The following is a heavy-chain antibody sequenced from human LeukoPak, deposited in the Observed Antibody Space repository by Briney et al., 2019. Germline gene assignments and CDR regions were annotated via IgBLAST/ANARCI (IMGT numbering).Heavy chain of an antibody. CDR1: GYSLNTYG. V-gene: IGHV1-18*01. J-gene: IGHJ4*02. D-gene: IGHD6-19*01. Sequence: ASVKVSCKASGYSLNTYGISWVRQAPGQGLEWMGWISGHNGNTKYAKKLQGRVTMTTDTSTSTAYMELRSLRSDDTAVYYCARVVADSSGVGSDYWGQGTLVTVSP. CDR3: ARVVADSSGVGSDY. CDR2: ISGHNGNT.